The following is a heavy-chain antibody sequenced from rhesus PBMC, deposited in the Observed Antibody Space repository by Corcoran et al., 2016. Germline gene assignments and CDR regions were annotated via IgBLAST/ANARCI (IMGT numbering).Heavy chain of an antibody. V-gene: IGHV5-20*02. J-gene: IGHJ6*01. Sequence: EVPLVQSDDELKRPGESLDITRNTSGYSSTRYGVGVVRQVPGKGPEGLGAIDPSDDDTNYSPSFQGQVTISADKSISTAYQQWGSLKDSDTATYYCANLNNWNYDYGLDSWGQGVVVTVSS. CDR2: IDPSDDDT. CDR3: ANLNNWNYDYGLDS. D-gene: IGHD1-26*01. CDR1: GYSSTRYG.